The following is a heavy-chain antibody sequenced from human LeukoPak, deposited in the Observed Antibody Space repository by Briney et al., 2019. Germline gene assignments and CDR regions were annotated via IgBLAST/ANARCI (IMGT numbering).Heavy chain of an antibody. D-gene: IGHD5-12*01. CDR2: INPSGGST. J-gene: IGHJ3*02. Sequence: GASVKVSCKASGYTFTSYYMHWVRQAPGQGLEWMGIINPSGGSTSYAQKFQGRVTMTRDTSTSTVYMELSSLRSEDTAVYYCARGRNPDVVRGAFDIWGQGTMVTVSS. CDR1: GYTFTSYY. CDR3: ARGRNPDVVRGAFDI. V-gene: IGHV1-46*01.